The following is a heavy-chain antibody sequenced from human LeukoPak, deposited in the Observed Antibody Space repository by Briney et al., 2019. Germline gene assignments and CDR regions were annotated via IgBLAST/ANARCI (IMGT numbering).Heavy chain of an antibody. CDR3: ETSSSATIDYFYDYIDV. V-gene: IGHV4-34*01. D-gene: IGHD2-15*01. Sequence: SETLSLTCSVNGGSFSGYYWSWIRQPPGKGLEWIGEINHSGNTNYNPSLKSRVTISGDASKNQFSLKLSSVTAADTAVYYCETSSSATIDYFYDYIDVWGKGTTVTVSS. CDR1: GGSFSGYY. CDR2: INHSGNT. J-gene: IGHJ6*03.